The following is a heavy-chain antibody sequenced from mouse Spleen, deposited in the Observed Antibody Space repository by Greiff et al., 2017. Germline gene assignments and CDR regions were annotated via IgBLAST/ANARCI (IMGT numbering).Heavy chain of an antibody. CDR2: IYPGDGDT. D-gene: IGHD1-1*01. CDR1: GYAFSSSW. CDR3: ARLGYYGSVVIDY. V-gene: IGHV1-82*01. J-gene: IGHJ2*01. Sequence: VQGVESGPELVKPGASVKISCKASGYAFSSSWMNWVKQRPGKGLEWIGRIYPGDGDTNYNGKFKGKATLTADKSSSTAYMQLSSLTSEDSAVYFCARLGYYGSVVIDYWGQGTTLTVSS.